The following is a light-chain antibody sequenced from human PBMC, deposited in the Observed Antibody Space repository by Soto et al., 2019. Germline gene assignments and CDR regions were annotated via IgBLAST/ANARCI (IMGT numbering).Light chain of an antibody. CDR1: QSVSTY. J-gene: IGKJ4*01. CDR2: GAF. CDR3: QQGGT. V-gene: IGKV3-11*01. Sequence: EIVLTQSPATLSLSPGEGATLSCRASQSVSTYLAWYQQQPGQAPRLLIYGAFHRTTGIPARFSGSGSGPNFTLTIRSLEPEYFAVYYCQQGGTFGGGTKVEIK.